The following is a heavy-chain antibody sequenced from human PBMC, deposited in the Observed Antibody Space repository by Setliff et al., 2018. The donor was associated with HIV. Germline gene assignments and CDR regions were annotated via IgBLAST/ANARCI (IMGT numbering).Heavy chain of an antibody. J-gene: IGHJ3*02. CDR1: GYTFTSYF. CDR2: MNPNSGNT. D-gene: IGHD4-4*01. Sequence: ASVKVSCKASGYTFTSYFLHWVRQATGQGLEWMGWMNPNSGNTGYAQKFQGRVTMTRNTSISTAYMELSSLRSEDTAVYYCARGDDYTDAFDIWGQGTMVTVSS. V-gene: IGHV1-8*01. CDR3: ARGDDYTDAFDI.